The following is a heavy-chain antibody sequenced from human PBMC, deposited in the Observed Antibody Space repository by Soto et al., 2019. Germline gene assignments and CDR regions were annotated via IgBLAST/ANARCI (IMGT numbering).Heavy chain of an antibody. CDR2: ISGSGGST. CDR3: AKFSSSWGGGVFELVYFDY. D-gene: IGHD6-13*01. Sequence: GGSLRLSCAASGFTFSSYAMSWVRQAPGKGLEWVSAISGSGGSTYYADSVKGRFTISRDNSKNTLYLQMNSLRAEDTAVYYCAKFSSSWGGGVFELVYFDYWGQGTLVTVSS. CDR1: GFTFSSYA. J-gene: IGHJ4*02. V-gene: IGHV3-23*01.